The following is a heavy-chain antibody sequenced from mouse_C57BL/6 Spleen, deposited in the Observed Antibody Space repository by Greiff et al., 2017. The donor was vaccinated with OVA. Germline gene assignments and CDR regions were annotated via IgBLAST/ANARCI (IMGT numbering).Heavy chain of an antibody. V-gene: IGHV1-26*01. D-gene: IGHD1-1*01. CDR2: INPNNGGT. Sequence: EVQLQQSGPELVKPGASVKISCKASGYTFTDYYMNWVKQSHGKSLEWIGDINPNNGGTSYNQKFKGKATLTVDKSSSTAYMELRSLTSEDSAVYYCESGLYYYGSSPFDYWGQGTTLTVSS. CDR3: ESGLYYYGSSPFDY. J-gene: IGHJ2*01. CDR1: GYTFTDYY.